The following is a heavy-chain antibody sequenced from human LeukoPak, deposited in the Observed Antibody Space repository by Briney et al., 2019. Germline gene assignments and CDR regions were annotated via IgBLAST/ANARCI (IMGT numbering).Heavy chain of an antibody. CDR1: GYTFTGYY. CDR2: INPNSGGT. J-gene: IGHJ4*02. CDR3: ARGGGYSSRHLDY. Sequence: ASVKVSCKASGYTFTGYYMHWVRRAPGQGLEWMGWINPNSGGTNYAQKFQGRVTVTRDTSISTAYMELSRLRSDDTAVYYCARGGGYSSRHLDYWGQGTLVTVSS. V-gene: IGHV1-2*02. D-gene: IGHD6-13*01.